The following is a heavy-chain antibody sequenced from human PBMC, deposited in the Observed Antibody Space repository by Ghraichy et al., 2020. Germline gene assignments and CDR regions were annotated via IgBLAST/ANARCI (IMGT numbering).Heavy chain of an antibody. J-gene: IGHJ6*03. V-gene: IGHV3-74*03. CDR3: ATAPYYYMDV. Sequence: LSLTCAVSGLTIDNYWMHWVRQSPGKGLVWVSRINGDGSRKTYAESVKGRFTISRDNAKNTLYLEMNSLRAEDTAVYYCATAPYYYMDVWGKGTTVTVSS. CDR2: INGDGSRK. CDR1: GLTIDNYW.